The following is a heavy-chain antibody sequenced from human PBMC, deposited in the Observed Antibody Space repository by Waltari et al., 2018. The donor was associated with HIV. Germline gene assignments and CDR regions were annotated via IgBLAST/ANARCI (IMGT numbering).Heavy chain of an antibody. CDR3: AKDSGHCSLSGCYSGFDR. D-gene: IGHD2-15*01. CDR2: VRPYNDNT. V-gene: IGHV1-18*01. Sequence: QVQLVQSGSEVKRPGASVRLSCEGSGYSCSDHGINWVRQAPGQGLEWMGWVRPYNDNTNYAEKFQDRVIMTTDTSTKTAYMELRNLRSDDTAVYYCAKDSGHCSLSGCYSGFDRWGQGTLVTVSS. CDR1: GYSCSDHG. J-gene: IGHJ4*02.